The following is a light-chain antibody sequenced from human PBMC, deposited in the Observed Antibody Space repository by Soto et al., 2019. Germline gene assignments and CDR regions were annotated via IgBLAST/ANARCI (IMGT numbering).Light chain of an antibody. CDR1: QGSSNY. V-gene: IGKV1-27*01. CDR3: QKCNSAPFT. CDR2: AAS. J-gene: IGKJ3*01. Sequence: DIQMTQSPSSLSASVGDRVTITCRASQGSSNYLAWYQQKPGKVPKLLIYAASTLQSEVSSRFSGSGSGTDFTLTISSLQPEDVATYYCQKCNSAPFTFGPGTKVDIK.